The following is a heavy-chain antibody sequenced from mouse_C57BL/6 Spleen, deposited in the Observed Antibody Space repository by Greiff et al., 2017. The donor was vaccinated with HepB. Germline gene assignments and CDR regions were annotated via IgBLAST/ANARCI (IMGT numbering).Heavy chain of an antibody. Sequence: EVKLMESGGGLVKPGGSLKLSCAASGFTFSDYGMHWVRQAPEKGLEWVAYISSGSSTIYYADTVKGRVTISRDNAKNTLFLQMTSLRSEDTAMYYCADEYLRVMDYWGQGTSVTVSS. V-gene: IGHV5-17*01. CDR3: ADEYLRVMDY. CDR1: GFTFSDYG. J-gene: IGHJ4*01. D-gene: IGHD5-1*01. CDR2: ISSGSSTI.